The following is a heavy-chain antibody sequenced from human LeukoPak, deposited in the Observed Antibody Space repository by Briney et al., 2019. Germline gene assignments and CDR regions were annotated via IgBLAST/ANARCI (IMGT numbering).Heavy chain of an antibody. J-gene: IGHJ4*02. Sequence: ASVRVSCKASGYTFTGYYMHWVRQAPGQGLEWMGWINPNSGGTNYAQKFQGRVTMTRDTSISTAYMELSRLRSDDTAVYYCARVEQQWLVPFDYWGQGTLVTVSS. CDR3: ARVEQQWLVPFDY. V-gene: IGHV1-2*02. CDR1: GYTFTGYY. D-gene: IGHD6-19*01. CDR2: INPNSGGT.